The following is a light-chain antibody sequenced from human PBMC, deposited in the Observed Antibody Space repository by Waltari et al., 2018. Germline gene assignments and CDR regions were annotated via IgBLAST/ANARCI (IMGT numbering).Light chain of an antibody. CDR1: HSIANY. Sequence: EIVLTQSPATLSLSPGERATLSCRASHSIANYLAWYQQRPGQAPRLLIYDTPNRATGIPARFSGSGYETDFTLTISSLEPEDFGVYYCQQRSNWPLTFGGGTKVEIK. CDR3: QQRSNWPLT. CDR2: DTP. J-gene: IGKJ4*01. V-gene: IGKV3-11*01.